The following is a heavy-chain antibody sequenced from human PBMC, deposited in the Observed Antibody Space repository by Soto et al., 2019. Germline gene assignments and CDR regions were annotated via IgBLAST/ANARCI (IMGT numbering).Heavy chain of an antibody. D-gene: IGHD4-17*01. Sequence: GGSLRLSCAASGFTFSDYYMSWIRQAPGKGLEWVSYISSSGSTIYYADSVKGRFTISRDNTKNSLYLQMNSLRAEDTAVYYCAREYYGDYVGFDAFDIWGQGTMVTVSS. CDR2: ISSSGSTI. J-gene: IGHJ3*02. CDR1: GFTFSDYY. CDR3: AREYYGDYVGFDAFDI. V-gene: IGHV3-11*01.